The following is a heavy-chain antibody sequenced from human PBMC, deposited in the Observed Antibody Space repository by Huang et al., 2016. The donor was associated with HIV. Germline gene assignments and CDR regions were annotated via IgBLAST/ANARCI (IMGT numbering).Heavy chain of an antibody. D-gene: IGHD3-9*01. V-gene: IGHV7-4-1*02. CDR2: INTKTGKP. Sequence: QVQLVQSGSELRKPGASVKVSCKASGYNFTTYSLIWVRQAPGQGLEWMGGINTKTGKPTDAQGFTGRFVFSLDTTVNTAYLQISSLKTDDTAKYFCARYRLTGTFLDSWGQGTQVTVSS. CDR3: ARYRLTGTFLDS. J-gene: IGHJ4*02. CDR1: GYNFTTYS.